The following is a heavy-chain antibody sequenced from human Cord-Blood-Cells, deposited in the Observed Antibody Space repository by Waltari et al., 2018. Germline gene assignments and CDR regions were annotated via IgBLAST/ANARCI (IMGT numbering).Heavy chain of an antibody. V-gene: IGHV4-31*03. CDR2: IYYRGST. D-gene: IGHD3-22*01. J-gene: IGHJ6*03. CDR3: ARAKDDSSGYYYYYYYMDV. CDR1: GGSISSGGYY. Sequence: QVQLQESGPGLVKPSQTLSPTCTVPGGSISSGGYYWSWIRLPPGKGLEWIGYIYYRGSTYYNPSLKSRVTISVDTSKNQFSLKLSSVTAADTAVYYCARAKDDSSGYYYYYYYMDVWGKGTTVTVSS.